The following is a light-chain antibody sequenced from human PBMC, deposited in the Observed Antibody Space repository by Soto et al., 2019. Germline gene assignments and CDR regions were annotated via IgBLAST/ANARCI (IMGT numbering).Light chain of an antibody. CDR2: DAS. J-gene: IGKJ5*01. CDR1: LSVSVY. CDR3: QQHGSSIT. V-gene: IGKV3-11*01. Sequence: LVSTPSAATLWLSPEHRATHSSRASLSVSVYLAWYQQKPGQAPRLLISDASNRASGIPDRFSGSGSGTDFTLTISRLEPEEFAVYYCQQHGSSITFGQGTRLEIK.